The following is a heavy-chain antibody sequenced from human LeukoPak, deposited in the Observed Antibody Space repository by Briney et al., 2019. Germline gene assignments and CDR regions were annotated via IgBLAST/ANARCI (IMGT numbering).Heavy chain of an antibody. D-gene: IGHD4-23*01. Sequence: GGSLRLSCAASGFTFSSYEMNWVRQAPGKGLEWVSYISSSGSTIYYADSVKGRFTISRDNAKNSLYLQMNSLRAEDTAVYYCARGDYGGDYFDYWGQGTLVTVSS. J-gene: IGHJ4*02. CDR3: ARGDYGGDYFDY. CDR1: GFTFSSYE. V-gene: IGHV3-48*03. CDR2: ISSSGSTI.